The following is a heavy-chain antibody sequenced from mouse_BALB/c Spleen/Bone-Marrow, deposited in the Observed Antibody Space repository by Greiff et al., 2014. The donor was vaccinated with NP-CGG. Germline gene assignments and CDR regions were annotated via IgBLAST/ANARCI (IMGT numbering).Heavy chain of an antibody. CDR1: GFTLSDYG. V-gene: IGHV5-15*02. Sequence: DVMLVESGGGLVQPGGSRKLSCAASGFTLSDYGMAWVRQAPGKGPEWVAFISNLAYSIYYADTVTGRSTISRENAKNTLYLEMSSLRSEDTAMYYCATIYYGNSYAMDYWGQGTSVTVSS. CDR2: ISNLAYSI. J-gene: IGHJ4*01. D-gene: IGHD2-1*01. CDR3: ATIYYGNSYAMDY.